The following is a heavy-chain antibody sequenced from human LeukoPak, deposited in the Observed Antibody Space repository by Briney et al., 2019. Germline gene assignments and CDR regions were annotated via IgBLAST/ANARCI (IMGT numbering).Heavy chain of an antibody. V-gene: IGHV3-30*04. CDR1: GFTFSSYA. Sequence: GGSLRLSCAASGFTFSSYAMHWVRQAPGKGLEWVAVISYDGSNKYYADSVKGRFTISRDNANNSVYLQMNSLRAEDTAVYYCARDLYHDSTGYIPAGDAFDIWGQGTMVTVSS. J-gene: IGHJ3*02. CDR3: ARDLYHDSTGYIPAGDAFDI. D-gene: IGHD3-22*01. CDR2: ISYDGSNK.